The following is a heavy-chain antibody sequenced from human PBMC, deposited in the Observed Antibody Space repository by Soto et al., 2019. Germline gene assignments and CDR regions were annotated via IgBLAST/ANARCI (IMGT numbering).Heavy chain of an antibody. D-gene: IGHD6-19*01. Sequence: EVQLLESGGGLVHPGGSRRLYCATSGFSFSSYAMTWLRQAPGKGLAWVSTISPTGGSTYYADSVTGRFTISRDDSKNTLYLHMNSLRAEDTATYYCAKDLLQWLGGSGPFDYWGQGTLVTVSS. CDR2: ISPTGGST. CDR3: AKDLLQWLGGSGPFDY. V-gene: IGHV3-23*01. J-gene: IGHJ4*02. CDR1: GFSFSSYA.